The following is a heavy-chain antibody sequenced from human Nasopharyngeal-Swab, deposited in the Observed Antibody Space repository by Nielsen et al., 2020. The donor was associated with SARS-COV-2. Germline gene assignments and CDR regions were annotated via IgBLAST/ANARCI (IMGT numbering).Heavy chain of an antibody. J-gene: IGHJ4*02. V-gene: IGHV2-5*02. CDR2: IYWDDDK. Sequence: SGPTLLQPTQTLTLTCTFSGFSLTSNGEGVGWIRQPPGKALEWLAVIYWDDDKRYSPSLRSRLTITKDTSKNQVVLKLTDMAPVDTATYFCARWDIFGDERFDFWGQGTLVAVSS. D-gene: IGHD3-3*02. CDR3: ARWDIFGDERFDF. CDR1: GFSLTSNGEG.